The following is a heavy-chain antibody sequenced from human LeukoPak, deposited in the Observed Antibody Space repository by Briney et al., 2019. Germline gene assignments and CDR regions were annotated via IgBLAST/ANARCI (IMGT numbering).Heavy chain of an antibody. Sequence: PGGSLRLSCAASGFTFSSYAMSWVRQAPGKGLEWIGYIYTSGSTNYNPSLKSRVTISVDTSKNQFSLKLSSVTAADTAVYYCARQKYYYDSSGYGVGFDYWGQGTLVTVSS. D-gene: IGHD3-22*01. V-gene: IGHV4-4*09. CDR3: ARQKYYYDSSGYGVGFDY. CDR2: IYTSGST. J-gene: IGHJ4*02. CDR1: GFTFSSYA.